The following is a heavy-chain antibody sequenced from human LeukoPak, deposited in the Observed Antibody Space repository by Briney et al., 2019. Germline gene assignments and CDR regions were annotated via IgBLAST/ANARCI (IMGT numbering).Heavy chain of an antibody. J-gene: IGHJ4*02. CDR2: INSDGSST. V-gene: IGHV3-74*01. CDR3: ARDEGGRYQYYFDY. D-gene: IGHD1-26*01. Sequence: PGGSLRLSCAAPGFTFSSYWMHWVRQAPGKGLVWVSRINSDGSSTSYADSVKGRFTISRGNAKNTLYLQMNSLRAEDTAVYYCARDEGGRYQYYFDYWGQGTLVTVSS. CDR1: GFTFSSYW.